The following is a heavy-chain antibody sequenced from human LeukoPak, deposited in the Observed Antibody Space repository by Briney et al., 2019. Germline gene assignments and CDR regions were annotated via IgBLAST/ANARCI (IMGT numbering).Heavy chain of an antibody. CDR2: ISYDGSNK. J-gene: IGHJ4*02. CDR3: AKVTWHHSTPDY. CDR1: GFTFSSYG. V-gene: IGHV3-30*18. D-gene: IGHD6-13*01. Sequence: GGSLRLSCAASGFTFSSYGMHWVRQAPGKGLEWVAVISYDGSNKYYADSVKGRFTISRDNSKNTLYLQMNSLRAEDTAVYYCAKVTWHHSTPDYWGQGTLVTVSS.